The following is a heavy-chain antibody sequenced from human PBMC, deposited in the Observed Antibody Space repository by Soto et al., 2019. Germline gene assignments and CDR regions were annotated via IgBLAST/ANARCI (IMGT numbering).Heavy chain of an antibody. D-gene: IGHD6-13*01. Sequence: SVKVSCKASGFAFSTSAVQWVRQARGQRLEWMGWIVVGSGDTNYAQKFQERLTITRDMSTSTAYMELSSLRSEDTAVYYCARDAKYSSSWWDYWGQGTLVTVSS. CDR1: GFAFSTSA. J-gene: IGHJ4*02. CDR2: IVVGSGDT. CDR3: ARDAKYSSSWWDY. V-gene: IGHV1-58*01.